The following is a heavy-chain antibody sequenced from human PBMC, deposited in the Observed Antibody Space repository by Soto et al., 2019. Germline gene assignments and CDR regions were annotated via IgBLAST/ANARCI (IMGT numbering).Heavy chain of an antibody. CDR3: ATDLHRGAILTGYYILDLASDI. CDR1: GYTRTELS. CDR2: FDPEYGET. D-gene: IGHD3-9*01. V-gene: IGHV1-24*01. Sequence: ASVKVSCKVSGYTRTELSMHWVRQAPGKGLEWMGGFDPEYGETIYAQKFQGRVTMTEDTSTDTAYMELSSLSSEDTAVYYCATDLHRGAILTGYYILDLASDIWGQGTMVTVSS. J-gene: IGHJ3*02.